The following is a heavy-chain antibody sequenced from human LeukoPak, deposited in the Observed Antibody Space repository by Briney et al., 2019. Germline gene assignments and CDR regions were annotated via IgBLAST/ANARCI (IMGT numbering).Heavy chain of an antibody. Sequence: VASVKVSCKASGYTFTGYYMHWVRQAPGQGLEWMGWINPNSGCTNYAQQFQGRVTMTRDTSISTAYMELSRLRSDDTAVYYCARAPARGGSHNWGQGTLVTVSS. CDR1: GYTFTGYY. D-gene: IGHD1-26*01. CDR2: INPNSGCT. J-gene: IGHJ4*02. CDR3: ARAPARGGSHN. V-gene: IGHV1-2*02.